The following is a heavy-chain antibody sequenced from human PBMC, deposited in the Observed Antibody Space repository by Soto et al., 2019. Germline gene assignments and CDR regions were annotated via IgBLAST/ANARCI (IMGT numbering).Heavy chain of an antibody. V-gene: IGHV3-73*01. Sequence: GGSLRLSCAASGFTFSGSAMHWVRQASGKGLEWVGRIRSKANSYATAYAASVKGRFTISRDDSKNTAYLQMNSLKTEDTAVSYCTQTKNWGLADYWGQGTLVTVSS. CDR1: GFTFSGSA. CDR2: IRSKANSYAT. CDR3: TQTKNWGLADY. D-gene: IGHD7-27*01. J-gene: IGHJ4*02.